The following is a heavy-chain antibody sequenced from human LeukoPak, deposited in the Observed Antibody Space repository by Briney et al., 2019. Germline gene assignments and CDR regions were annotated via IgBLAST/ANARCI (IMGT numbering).Heavy chain of an antibody. J-gene: IGHJ4*02. D-gene: IGHD1-1*01. Sequence: GGSLRLSCAASGFTFDDYGMSWVRQAPGKGLEWVSGINWNGGSTGYADSVKGRFTISRDNSKNTLYLQMNSLRAEDTAVYYCAKDPGVEYYFDYWGQGTLVTVSS. CDR2: INWNGGST. CDR3: AKDPGVEYYFDY. V-gene: IGHV3-20*04. CDR1: GFTFDDYG.